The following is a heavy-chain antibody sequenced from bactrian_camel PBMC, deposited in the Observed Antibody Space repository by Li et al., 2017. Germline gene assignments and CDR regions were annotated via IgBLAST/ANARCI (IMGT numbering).Heavy chain of an antibody. CDR1: GFMLSSYD. CDR3: VCDGGAWYGAY. V-gene: IGHV3S44*01. CDR2: IDVTYGVA. Sequence: DVQLVESGGGLVQPGGSLRLSCAASGFMLSSYDMSWVRQARGKALEWVSLIDVTYGVAFYGDSVRGRFTISRNNAKNTLYLQMNSLKPEDTAVYYCVCDGGAWYGAYWGQGTQVTVS. D-gene: IGHD6*01. J-gene: IGHJ4*01.